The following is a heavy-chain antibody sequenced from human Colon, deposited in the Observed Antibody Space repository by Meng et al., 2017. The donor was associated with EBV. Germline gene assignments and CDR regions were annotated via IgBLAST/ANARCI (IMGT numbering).Heavy chain of an antibody. D-gene: IGHD6-13*01. Sequence: QVQLVEAGGGVVKPGRSLRLSCEASEFSFSGFAMHWVRQAPGKGLEWVALTSYDETDKYYADSVKGRFIISRDNSNNTLSLQMNSLRAEDSAVYYCARGGGSRSWSFDYWGQGTLVTVSS. CDR1: EFSFSGFA. CDR2: TSYDETDK. V-gene: IGHV3-30-3*01. CDR3: ARGGGSRSWSFDY. J-gene: IGHJ4*02.